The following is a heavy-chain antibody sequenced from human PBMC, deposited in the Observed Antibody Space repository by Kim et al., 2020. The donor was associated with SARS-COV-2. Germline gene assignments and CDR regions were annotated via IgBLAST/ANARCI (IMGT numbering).Heavy chain of an antibody. V-gene: IGHV4-59*01. Sequence: SETLSLTCTVSSDSFSAYYWSWIRQIPGKGLGWIGYIFYSGSTNYNPSLKSRATISWDTSRNQFSLDLTSVTQADTAVYYCARSEGRASWHQFDYWGQGVLVTVSS. J-gene: IGHJ4*02. CDR3: ARSEGRASWHQFDY. CDR2: IFYSGST. CDR1: SDSFSAYY.